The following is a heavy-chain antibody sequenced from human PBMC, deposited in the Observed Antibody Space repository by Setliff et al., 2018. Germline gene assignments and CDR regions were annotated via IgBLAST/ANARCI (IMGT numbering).Heavy chain of an antibody. CDR3: RFWSGYYKNDY. J-gene: IGHJ4*02. V-gene: IGHV4-34*01. CDR1: GGSFSGYS. Sequence: SETLSLTCAVYGGSFSGYSWTWIRQPPGKGLEWIGDINHSGSTNYSPSLKSRVTISVDTSKNQFSLKLSSVTAADTALYYCRFWSGYYKNDYWGQGTLVTVSS. CDR2: INHSGST. D-gene: IGHD3-3*01.